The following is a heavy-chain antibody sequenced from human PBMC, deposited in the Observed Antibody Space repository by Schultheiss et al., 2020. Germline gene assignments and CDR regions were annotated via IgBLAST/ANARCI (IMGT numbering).Heavy chain of an antibody. D-gene: IGHD3-22*01. CDR1: GGSVSSGSYY. V-gene: IGHV4-61*01. CDR2: IYYSGST. Sequence: SQTLSLTCTVSGGSVSSGSYYWSWIRQPPGKGLEWIGYIYYSGSTNYNPSLKSRVTISVDTSKNQFSLKLSSVTAADTAVYYCARSTYYYDSSGYYYALGHPGRGWYFDYWGKGTLGTGYS. J-gene: IGHJ4*02. CDR3: ARSTYYYDSSGYYYALGHPGRGWYFDY.